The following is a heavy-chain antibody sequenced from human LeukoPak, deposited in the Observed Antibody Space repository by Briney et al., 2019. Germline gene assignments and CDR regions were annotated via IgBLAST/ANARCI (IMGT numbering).Heavy chain of an antibody. CDR2: ISGSDDGT. V-gene: IGHV3-23*01. D-gene: IGHD6-6*01. Sequence: GGSLRLSCAASGFTFSSCGMTWVRQAPGKGLEWVSSISGSDDGTYYADSVKGRFTISRDNSKNTLYLQMNSLRAEDTAVYYCAKRGPIYSSSPGNYFDYWGRGTLVTVSS. J-gene: IGHJ4*02. CDR1: GFTFSSCG. CDR3: AKRGPIYSSSPGNYFDY.